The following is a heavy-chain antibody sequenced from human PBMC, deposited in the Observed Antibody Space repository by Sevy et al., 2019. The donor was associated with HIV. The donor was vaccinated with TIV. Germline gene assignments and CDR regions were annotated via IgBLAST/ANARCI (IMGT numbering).Heavy chain of an antibody. CDR3: ARTYYYDSSGSPDGMDV. Sequence: GGSLRLSCAASGFTFSSYSMNWVRQAPGKGLEWVSSISSSNNYIYYADSLKGRFTISRDNAKNSLYLQMNSLRAEDTAVYYCARTYYYDSSGSPDGMDVWGQGTTVTVSS. CDR2: ISSSNNYI. D-gene: IGHD3-22*01. J-gene: IGHJ6*02. CDR1: GFTFSSYS. V-gene: IGHV3-21*01.